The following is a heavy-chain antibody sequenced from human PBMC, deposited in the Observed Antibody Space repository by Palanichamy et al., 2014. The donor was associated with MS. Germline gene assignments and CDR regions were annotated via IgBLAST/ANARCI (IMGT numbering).Heavy chain of an antibody. CDR2: IRFDGRTT. Sequence: EVQLVESGGGVVQPGGSLRISCLASGFSFSNYWMHWVRQALGKGLVWVSRIRFDGRTTNYADSVTGRFTISRDNAKGTMYLQMNSLGGDDTAVYYCAREDSDPRRQTDSLDVWGQGTMVTVSS. D-gene: IGHD2-21*01. CDR1: GFSFSNYW. J-gene: IGHJ3*01. CDR3: AREDSDPRRQTDSLDV. V-gene: IGHV3-74*01.